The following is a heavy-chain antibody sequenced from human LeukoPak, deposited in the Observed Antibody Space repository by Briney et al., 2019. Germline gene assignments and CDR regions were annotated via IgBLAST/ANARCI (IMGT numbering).Heavy chain of an antibody. CDR1: GFTFSSYA. CDR3: AKDLTYYYGSRGNWFDP. D-gene: IGHD3-22*01. V-gene: IGHV3-23*01. CDR2: ISGSGGST. J-gene: IGHJ5*02. Sequence: GGSLRLSCAASGFTFSSYAMSWVRQAPGKGLEWVSAISGSGGSTYYADSVKGRFTISRDNSKNTLYLQMNSLRAEDTAVYYCAKDLTYYYGSRGNWFDPWGQGTLVTVSS.